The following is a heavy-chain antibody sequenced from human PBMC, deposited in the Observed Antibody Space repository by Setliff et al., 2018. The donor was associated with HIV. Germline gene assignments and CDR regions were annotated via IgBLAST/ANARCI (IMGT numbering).Heavy chain of an antibody. CDR1: GGSISSENHY. Sequence: PSETLSLTCTVSGGSISSENHYLTWIRQPAGKGLEWIGRIYTSGATQYSPSLKSRVTISIDTSENQVSLKLSSVTAADTAVYYCARGLDYYGSGSYLPLGYWGQGTLVTVSS. CDR2: IYTSGAT. CDR3: ARGLDYYGSGSYLPLGY. J-gene: IGHJ4*02. V-gene: IGHV4-61*02. D-gene: IGHD3-10*01.